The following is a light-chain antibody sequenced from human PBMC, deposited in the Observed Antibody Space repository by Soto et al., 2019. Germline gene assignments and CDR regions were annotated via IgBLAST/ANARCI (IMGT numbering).Light chain of an antibody. CDR2: GTS. J-gene: IGKJ5*01. CDR1: QSVSSSY. CDR3: QRYGSSPLIT. V-gene: IGKV3-20*01. Sequence: EIGLTQSPATLSLSAGERATLSCRAIQSVSSSYLAWYQQRPGQAPRLLIYGTSSRATGIPDRFSGSGSGTGFTLTISRLEPEDFAVYCCQRYGSSPLITFGQGTRLEIK.